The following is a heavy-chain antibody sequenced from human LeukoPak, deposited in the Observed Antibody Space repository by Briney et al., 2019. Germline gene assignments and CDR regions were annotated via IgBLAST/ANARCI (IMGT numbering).Heavy chain of an antibody. V-gene: IGHV3-74*01. J-gene: IGHJ4*02. CDR3: ANEAHRHLDLHN. CDR1: GFTFSSYW. CDR2: INSDGSST. Sequence: GGSLRLSCAASGFTFSSYWMHWVRQAPGKGLVWVSRINSDGSSTSYAGSVKGRFTISRDISTNTLHLQMNSLRADDTAIYFCANEAHRHLDLHNWGQGTLVTVST.